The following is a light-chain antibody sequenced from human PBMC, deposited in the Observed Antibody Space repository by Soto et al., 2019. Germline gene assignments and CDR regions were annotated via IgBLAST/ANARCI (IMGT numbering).Light chain of an antibody. CDR1: SNDVGGYNY. V-gene: IGLV2-11*01. J-gene: IGLJ2*01. CDR2: DVS. Sequence: QSALTQPRSVSGSPGQSVTISCTGTSNDVGGYNYVSWYQQHPGKAPKLMIYDVSKRPSGVPDRFSGSKSGNTASLTISGLQAEDEADYYCCSYAGSYWVFGGGTKVTVL. CDR3: CSYAGSYWV.